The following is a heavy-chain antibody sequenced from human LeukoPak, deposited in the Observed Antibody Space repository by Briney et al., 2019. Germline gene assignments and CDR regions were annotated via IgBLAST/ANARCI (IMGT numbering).Heavy chain of an antibody. V-gene: IGHV4-34*01. CDR3: ARGRGIAAARGVRP. Sequence: PGGSLRLSCAASGFTFSSYAMSWVRQPPGKGLEWIGEIDRSESTNYNPSLKSRVTISVDTSKNQFSLKLSSVTAADTAVYYCARGRGIAAARGVRPWGQGTLVTVSS. J-gene: IGHJ5*02. CDR1: GFTFSSYA. D-gene: IGHD6-13*01. CDR2: IDRSEST.